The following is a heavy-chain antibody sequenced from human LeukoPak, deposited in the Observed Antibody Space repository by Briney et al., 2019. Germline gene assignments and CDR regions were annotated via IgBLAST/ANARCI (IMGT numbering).Heavy chain of an antibody. CDR2: ISSDAKTV. CDR1: GFNFSIYI. J-gene: IGHJ4*02. Sequence: GGSLRLSCAASGFNFSIYIMSWVRQAPGKGLEWISYISSDAKTVNYADSVKGRFTISRDNAKNSLYLQMNSLSADDTAVYYCARVGSRYGPPNSWGQGTLVTVSS. D-gene: IGHD5-18*01. V-gene: IGHV3-48*01. CDR3: ARVGSRYGPPNS.